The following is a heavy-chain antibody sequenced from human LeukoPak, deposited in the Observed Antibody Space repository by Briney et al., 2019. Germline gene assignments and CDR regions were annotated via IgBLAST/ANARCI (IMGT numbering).Heavy chain of an antibody. D-gene: IGHD3-22*01. CDR2: IYTSGST. CDR1: GVSISSYS. Sequence: SETLSLTCTVSGVSISSYSWSWIRQPAGKGLDWIGRIYTSGSTNYNPSLKSRVTISVDTSKNQFSLKLSSVTAADTAVYYCARAAGGDSSGYYDYWGQGTLVTVSS. CDR3: ARAAGGDSSGYYDY. V-gene: IGHV4-4*07. J-gene: IGHJ4*02.